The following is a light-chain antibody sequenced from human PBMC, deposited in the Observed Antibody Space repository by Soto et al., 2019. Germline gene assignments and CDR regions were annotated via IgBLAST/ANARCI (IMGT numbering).Light chain of an antibody. CDR1: QSVSSN. Sequence: EIVMTQSPATLSVSPGERVTLSCRASQSVSSNLAWYQQKPGQAPRLLIYAASTRATGIPARFSGSGSGTEFTLTISSLQSEDLAVYYCHQHNNWPTFGQGTKVEI. V-gene: IGKV3-15*01. CDR3: HQHNNWPT. J-gene: IGKJ1*01. CDR2: AAS.